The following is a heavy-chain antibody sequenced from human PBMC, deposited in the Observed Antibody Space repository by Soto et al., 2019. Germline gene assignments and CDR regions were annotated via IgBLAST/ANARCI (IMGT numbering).Heavy chain of an antibody. V-gene: IGHV1-69*13. CDR2: IIPIFGTA. Sequence: SVEDSSNVSGGTFSCCAISWVRQATGQGLEWKGGIIPIFGTANYAQKFQGRVTITADESTSTAYMELSSLRSEDTAVYYCASGPPGIAAAGRLQVFWFDPWGQGTLVTVSS. CDR1: GGTFSCCA. J-gene: IGHJ5*02. D-gene: IGHD6-13*01. CDR3: ASGPPGIAAAGRLQVFWFDP.